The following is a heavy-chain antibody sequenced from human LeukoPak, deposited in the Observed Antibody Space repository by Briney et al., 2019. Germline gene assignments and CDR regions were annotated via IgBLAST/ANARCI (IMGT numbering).Heavy chain of an antibody. D-gene: IGHD3-16*01. CDR2: ISSSSSYI. CDR3: ARTVLRSLGEFSLRGWFDP. CDR1: GFTFSSYS. V-gene: IGHV3-21*01. J-gene: IGHJ5*02. Sequence: GGSLRISCAASGFTFSSYSMNWVRQAPGKGLEWVSSISSSSSYIYYADSVKGRFTISRDNAKNSLYLQMNSLRAEDTAVYYCARTVLRSLGEFSLRGWFDPWGQGTLVIVSS.